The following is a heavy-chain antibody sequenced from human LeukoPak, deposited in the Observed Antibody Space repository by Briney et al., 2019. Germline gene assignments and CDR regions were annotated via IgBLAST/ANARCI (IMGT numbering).Heavy chain of an antibody. V-gene: IGHV3-23*01. J-gene: IGHJ6*02. CDR1: GFTFSSYA. Sequence: GGSLRLSCAASGFTFSSYAMSWVRQAPGKGLEWVSAISGSGGSTYYADSVKGRFTISRDNSKNTLYLQMNSLRAEDTAVYYCAKVGSGSYFGYYYYGMDVWGQGTTVTVSS. D-gene: IGHD1-26*01. CDR2: ISGSGGST. CDR3: AKVGSGSYFGYYYYGMDV.